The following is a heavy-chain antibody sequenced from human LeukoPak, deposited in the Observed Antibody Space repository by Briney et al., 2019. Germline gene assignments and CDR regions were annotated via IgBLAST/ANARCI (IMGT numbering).Heavy chain of an antibody. V-gene: IGHV1-2*02. J-gene: IGHJ4*02. CDR2: INPNSGGT. CDR3: AKDVDIVARYDY. CDR1: GYTFTGHY. D-gene: IGHD5-12*01. Sequence: GASVKISCKASGYTFTGHYIHWVRQAPGQGLEWMGWINPNSGGTNYAQKFQGRVTMTRDTSISTAYMDLSSLRSDDTAVYYCAKDVDIVARYDYWGQGTLVTVSS.